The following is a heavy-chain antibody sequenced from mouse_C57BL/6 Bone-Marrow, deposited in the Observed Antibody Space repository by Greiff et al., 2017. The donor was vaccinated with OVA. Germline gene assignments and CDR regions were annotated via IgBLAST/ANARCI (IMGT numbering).Heavy chain of an antibody. Sequence: EVNVVESGGGLVKPGGSLKLSCAASGFTFSSYAMSWVRQTPEKRLEWVATISDGGSYTYYPDNVKGRFTISRDNAKNNLYLQMSHLKSEDTAMYYCARGDYYGSSSFDYWGQGTTLTVSS. CDR2: ISDGGSYT. D-gene: IGHD1-1*01. CDR3: ARGDYYGSSSFDY. V-gene: IGHV5-4*03. CDR1: GFTFSSYA. J-gene: IGHJ2*01.